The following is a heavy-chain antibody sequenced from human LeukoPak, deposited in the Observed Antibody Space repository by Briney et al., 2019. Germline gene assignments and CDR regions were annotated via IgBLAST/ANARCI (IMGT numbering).Heavy chain of an antibody. CDR2: INHSGST. J-gene: IGHJ3*02. D-gene: IGHD1-26*01. CDR1: GGSFSGYY. V-gene: IGHV4-34*01. Sequence: PSETLSLTCAVYGGSFSGYYWSWIRQPPGKGLEWIGEINHSGSTNYNPSLKSRVTISVDTSKNQFSLKLSSVTAADTAVYYCARLPTVGATFAFDIWGQGTMVTVSS. CDR3: ARLPTVGATFAFDI.